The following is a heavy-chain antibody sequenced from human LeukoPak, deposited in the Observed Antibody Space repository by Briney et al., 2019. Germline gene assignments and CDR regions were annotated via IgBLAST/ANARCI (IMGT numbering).Heavy chain of an antibody. CDR1: GGSISSGSYY. V-gene: IGHV4-61*02. J-gene: IGHJ5*02. D-gene: IGHD3-22*01. CDR2: IYTSGST. Sequence: PSQTLSLTCTVSGGSISSGSYYWSWIRQPAGKGLEWIGRIYTSGSTNYNPSLKSRVTISVDTSKNQFSLKLSSVTAADTAVYYCARVDLGFMIGDPVFDPWGQGTLVTVSS. CDR3: ARVDLGFMIGDPVFDP.